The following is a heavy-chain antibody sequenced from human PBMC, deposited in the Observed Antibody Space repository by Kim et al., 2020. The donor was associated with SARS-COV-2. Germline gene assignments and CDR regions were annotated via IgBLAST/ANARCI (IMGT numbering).Heavy chain of an antibody. Sequence: SETLSLTCAVYGGSFSGYYWSWIRQPPGKGLEWIGEINHSGSTNYNPSLKSRVTISVDTSKNQFSLKLSSVTAADTAVYYCARGGFGDQIWFDPWGQGTLVTVSS. CDR1: GGSFSGYY. J-gene: IGHJ5*02. V-gene: IGHV4-34*01. CDR2: INHSGST. D-gene: IGHD3-10*01. CDR3: ARGGFGDQIWFDP.